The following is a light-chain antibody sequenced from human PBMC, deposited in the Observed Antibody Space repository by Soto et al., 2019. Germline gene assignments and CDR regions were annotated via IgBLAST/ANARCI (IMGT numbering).Light chain of an antibody. CDR3: QQRVDWLT. J-gene: IGKJ4*01. CDR2: DAS. CDR1: QSVSIY. Sequence: EIVLTQSPGTLSLSPGDRATLSFRASQSVSIYLAWYQQKPGQAPRLLIYDASNRVTGIPARFSGSGSGTDFTLTTGSVEPADFEVEDWQQRVDWLTFGGGTKLEIK. V-gene: IGKV3-11*01.